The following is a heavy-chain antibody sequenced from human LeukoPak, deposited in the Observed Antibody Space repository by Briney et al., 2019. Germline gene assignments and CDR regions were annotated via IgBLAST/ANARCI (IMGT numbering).Heavy chain of an antibody. Sequence: GGSLKLSCAASGFTFSNYWMTWVRQAPGKGLEWVAKLNQDGSDKYYVDSGKGRFTISRDNAKNSLYLQMNSLRAEDTAVYYCATAGNYRFDYWGQGTLVTVSS. CDR2: LNQDGSDK. J-gene: IGHJ4*02. D-gene: IGHD1-7*01. V-gene: IGHV3-7*02. CDR3: ATAGNYRFDY. CDR1: GFTFSNYW.